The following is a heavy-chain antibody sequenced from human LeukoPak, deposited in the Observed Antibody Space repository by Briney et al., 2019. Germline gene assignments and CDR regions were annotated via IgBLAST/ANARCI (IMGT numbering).Heavy chain of an antibody. CDR3: AREDPQTTVPEGMDV. CDR1: GGSISYYY. Sequence: KPSETLSLTCTVSGGSISYYYWSWIRQSPGKGLGWIGYIFYSGTTNHNPPLKSRVTISVDTSKNQFSLQLRSVTAADTAVYYCAREDPQTTVPEGMDVWGQGTTVTVSS. J-gene: IGHJ6*02. V-gene: IGHV4-59*01. D-gene: IGHD4-17*01. CDR2: IFYSGTT.